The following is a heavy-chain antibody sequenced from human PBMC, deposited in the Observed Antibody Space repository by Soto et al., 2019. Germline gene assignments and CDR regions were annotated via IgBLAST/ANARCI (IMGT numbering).Heavy chain of an antibody. D-gene: IGHD3-22*01. CDR3: ARENGSYFTEMDV. J-gene: IGHJ6*04. CDR2: IRSSRSNI. CDR1: GFFLRDFG. V-gene: IGHV3-48*01. Sequence: PGGSLRLSCVASGFFLRDFGMHWVRQAPGKGLEWVSDIRSSRSNIYQGESVKGRFTISRDNAKNSLYLQMNSLRAEDTAVYYCARENGSYFTEMDVWGKGTTVTVSS.